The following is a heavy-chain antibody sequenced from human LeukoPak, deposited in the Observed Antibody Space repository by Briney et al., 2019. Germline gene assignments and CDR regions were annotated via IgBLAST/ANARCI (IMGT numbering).Heavy chain of an antibody. Sequence: GASVKVSCKASGYTFTSYGISWVRQAPGEGLEWMGWISAYNGNTNYAQKLQGRVTMTTDTSTSTAYMELRSLRSDDTAVYYCARGLRSSSWLIWFDPWGQGTLVTVSS. D-gene: IGHD6-13*01. CDR1: GYTFTSYG. V-gene: IGHV1-18*01. CDR2: ISAYNGNT. CDR3: ARGLRSSSWLIWFDP. J-gene: IGHJ5*02.